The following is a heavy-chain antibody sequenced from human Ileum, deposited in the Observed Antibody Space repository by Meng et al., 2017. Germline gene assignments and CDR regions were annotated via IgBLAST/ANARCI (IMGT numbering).Heavy chain of an antibody. V-gene: IGHV4-59*01. CDR1: GASLSAYY. CDR2: IFYNGDI. CDR3: ARTARVFDP. J-gene: IGHJ5*02. Sequence: VQLQESGPGLVKPSETLSLTCTVFGASLSAYYWSWIRQHPGKGLECIGYIFYNGDINYNPSLKSRVTISLDTSKSQISLKLTSVTAADTAVYYCARTARVFDPWGQGTLVTVSS.